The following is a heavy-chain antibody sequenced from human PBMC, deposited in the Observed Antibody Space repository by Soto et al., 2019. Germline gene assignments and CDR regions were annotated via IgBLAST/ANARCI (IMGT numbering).Heavy chain of an antibody. CDR2: MSGSSSTT. CDR3: AKNQERELPRVIDF. D-gene: IGHD1-7*01. J-gene: IGHJ4*02. Sequence: LRLSCATSGLTFSNYAMSWVRQAPGGGLEWVSSMSGSSSTTYYADSVRGRFTISRDRSKNTLYLQMSSLRAEDTALYYCAKNQERELPRVIDFWGQGTLVTVSS. V-gene: IGHV3-23*01. CDR1: GLTFSNYA.